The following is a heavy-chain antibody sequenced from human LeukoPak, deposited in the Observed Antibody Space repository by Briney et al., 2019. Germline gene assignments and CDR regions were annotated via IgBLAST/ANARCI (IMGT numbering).Heavy chain of an antibody. J-gene: IGHJ4*02. D-gene: IGHD3-16*02. CDR1: GGSISSGSYY. CDR3: ARGRWDVWGSYRPGYFDY. Sequence: SQTLSLTCTVSGGSISSGSYYWSWIRQPAGKGLEWIGRIYTSGSTNYNPSLKSRVTISVDTSKDQFSLKLSSVTAADTAVYYCARGRWDVWGSYRPGYFDYWGQGTLVTVSS. CDR2: IYTSGST. V-gene: IGHV4-61*02.